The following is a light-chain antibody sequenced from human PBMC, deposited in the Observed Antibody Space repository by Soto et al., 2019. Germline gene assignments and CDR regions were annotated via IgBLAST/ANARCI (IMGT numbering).Light chain of an antibody. CDR1: QSVSTN. CDR2: GAS. J-gene: IGKJ4*01. V-gene: IGKV3-15*01. Sequence: EIVMTQSPATLSVSPGERATLSCRASQSVSTNLAWYQQKPGQGPRLLIFGASTRAIGIPARVSGSGSGTDFTLTISSLQSEDFAVYYGQHYNELPLTFGGGTKVEIK. CDR3: QHYNELPLT.